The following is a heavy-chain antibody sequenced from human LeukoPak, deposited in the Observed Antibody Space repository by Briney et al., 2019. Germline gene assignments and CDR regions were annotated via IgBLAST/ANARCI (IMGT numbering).Heavy chain of an antibody. CDR3: ARRNAPYGPFDP. J-gene: IGHJ5*02. V-gene: IGHV3-23*01. CDR2: VGGSDGTT. Sequence: GGSLRLSCAASGFTFSNYAMNWVRQAPGKGLEWVSVVGGSDGTTYCADSVKGRFTISRDNSKNTVYMQMNSLRAEDTAVYYCARRNAPYGPFDPWGQGILVTVSS. D-gene: IGHD3-10*01. CDR1: GFTFSNYA.